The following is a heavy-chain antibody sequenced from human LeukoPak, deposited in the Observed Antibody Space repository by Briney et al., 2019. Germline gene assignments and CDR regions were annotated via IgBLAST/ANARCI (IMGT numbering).Heavy chain of an antibody. D-gene: IGHD4-23*01. CDR3: ARDYHGGNSLYYFDY. CDR1: GYTFTGYY. CDR2: INPNSGGT. V-gene: IGHV1-2*02. J-gene: IGHJ4*02. Sequence: ASVKVSCKASGYTFTGYYMHWVRQAPGQGLEWMGWINPNSGGTNYAQKFQGRVTMTRDTSISTAYMELSRLRSDDTAVYYCARDYHGGNSLYYFDYWGQGTLVTVSS.